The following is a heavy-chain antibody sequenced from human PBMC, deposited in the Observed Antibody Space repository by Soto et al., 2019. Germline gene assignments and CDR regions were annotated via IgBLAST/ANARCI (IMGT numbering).Heavy chain of an antibody. V-gene: IGHV2-5*02. CDR2: IYWDDDK. CDR3: AYLPCSGGSCYWFSFSGRDV. CDR1: GFSLSTSGVG. J-gene: IGHJ6*02. Sequence: QITLKESGPTLVKPTQTLTLTCTFSGFSLSTSGVGVAWIRQPPGKALEWLALIYWDDDKRYRPSLESRLTITKDTSKSQVVLTMTFIDSVDTATYYCAYLPCSGGSCYWFSFSGRDVWGQGTTVTVSS. D-gene: IGHD2-15*01.